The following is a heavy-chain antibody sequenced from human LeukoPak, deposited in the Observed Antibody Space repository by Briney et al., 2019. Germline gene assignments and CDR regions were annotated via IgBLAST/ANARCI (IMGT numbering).Heavy chain of an antibody. CDR2: IHYSGST. CDR1: GGSISSYY. Sequence: PSETLSLTCTVSGGSISSYYWNWIRQPPGKGLEWIGYIHYSGSTNYNPSLESRVTMSVDTSKKQFSLKLSSVTAADTAVCYCARGSYPGDYWGQGTLVTVSS. D-gene: IGHD3-16*02. V-gene: IGHV4-59*01. CDR3: ARGSYPGDY. J-gene: IGHJ4*02.